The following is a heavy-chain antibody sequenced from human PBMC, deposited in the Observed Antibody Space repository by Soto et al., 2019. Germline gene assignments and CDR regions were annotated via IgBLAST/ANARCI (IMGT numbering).Heavy chain of an antibody. Sequence: SETLSLTCTVSGGSISSGDYYWSWIRQPPGKGLEWIGYIYYSGSTYYNPSLKSRVTISVDTSKNQFSLKLSSVTAADTAVYYCATSSVPPLYCYFGMDVWGKVMTVTVSS. CDR2: IYYSGST. D-gene: IGHD1-1*01. V-gene: IGHV4-30-4*01. CDR3: ATSSVPPLYCYFGMDV. J-gene: IGHJ6*04. CDR1: GGSISSGDYY.